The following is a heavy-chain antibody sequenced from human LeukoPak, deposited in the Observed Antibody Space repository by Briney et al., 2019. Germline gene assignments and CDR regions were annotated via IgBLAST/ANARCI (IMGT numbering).Heavy chain of an antibody. D-gene: IGHD2-8*01. V-gene: IGHV3-30*02. CDR3: AKEFFPAIVLMVYASHAFDI. CDR1: GFTFSSYG. CDR2: IHHDGSNK. Sequence: PGGSLRLSCAASGFTFSSYGMHWVRQAPSKGLDWVAFIHHDGSNKYYADSVKGRFTISRDNSKNTLYLQMNSLRAEDTAVYYCAKEFFPAIVLMVYASHAFDIWGQGTMVTVSS. J-gene: IGHJ3*02.